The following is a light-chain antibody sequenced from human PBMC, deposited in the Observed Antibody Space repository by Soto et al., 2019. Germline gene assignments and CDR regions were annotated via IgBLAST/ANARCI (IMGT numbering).Light chain of an antibody. CDR2: EVS. CDR3: SSYTTTNTYV. V-gene: IGLV2-14*01. Sequence: QSVLTQPASGSGSPGQSITISCTGTSSDVGGYNYVSWYQQHPGKAPKLMIYEVSNWPSGVSNRFSGSKSGNTASLTVSGLQAEDEADYYCSSYTTTNTYVFGTGTKLTVL. CDR1: SSDVGGYNY. J-gene: IGLJ1*01.